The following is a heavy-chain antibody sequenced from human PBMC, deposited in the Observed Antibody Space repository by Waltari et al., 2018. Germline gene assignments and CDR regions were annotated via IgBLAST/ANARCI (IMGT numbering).Heavy chain of an antibody. CDR1: GYTFNSYG. J-gene: IGHJ4*02. D-gene: IGHD3-22*01. V-gene: IGHV1-18*01. CDR3: ARVTYYYDSSGYFTYYFDS. CDR2: ISGFNGNR. Sequence: QVQLVQSGAEVKKPGASVKVSCTASGYTFNSYGISWVRQAPGHGLEWMGWISGFNGNRKYAQKFQGRVTMTTDTSTSTAYMDLRSLRTDDTAVYYCARVTYYYDSSGYFTYYFDSWGQGTLVTVSS.